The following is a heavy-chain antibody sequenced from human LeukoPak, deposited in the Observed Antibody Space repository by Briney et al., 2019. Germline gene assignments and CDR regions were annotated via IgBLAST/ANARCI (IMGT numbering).Heavy chain of an antibody. CDR1: GYTFTSYG. D-gene: IGHD4-11*01. J-gene: IGHJ4*02. CDR3: ARDHGIRIRTVFGY. V-gene: IGHV1-18*01. Sequence: ASVKVSCKASGYTFTSYGISWVRQAPGQGLEWMGWISAYNGNTNYVQKLQGRVTMTTDTSTSTAYMELRSLRSDDTAVYYCARDHGIRIRTVFGYWGQGTLVTVSS. CDR2: ISAYNGNT.